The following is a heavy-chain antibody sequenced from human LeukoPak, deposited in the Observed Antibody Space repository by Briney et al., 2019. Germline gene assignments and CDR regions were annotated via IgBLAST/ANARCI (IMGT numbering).Heavy chain of an antibody. CDR1: GGPFSGYY. CDR2: INHSGST. CDR3: ARGGDSYGYFDY. J-gene: IGHJ4*02. V-gene: IGHV4-34*01. Sequence: SETLSLTCAVYGGPFSGYYWSWIRQPPGKGLEWIGEINHSGSTNYNPSLKSRVTISVDTSKNQFSLKLSSVTAVDTAVYYCARGGDSYGYFDYWGQGTLVTVSS. D-gene: IGHD5-18*01.